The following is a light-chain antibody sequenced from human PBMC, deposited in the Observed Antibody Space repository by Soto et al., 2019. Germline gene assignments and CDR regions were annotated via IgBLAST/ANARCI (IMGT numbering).Light chain of an antibody. V-gene: IGLV4-69*01. Sequence: QPVLTQPPSASASLGASVKLTCTLSSGHSNYGISWHQQQPERGPRYLMKIATDGSHTRGDGIPDRFSGSSAGAEHYLSISSLQSEDEADYYCQTWGPGFVAFGGGTQLTVL. J-gene: IGLJ2*01. CDR1: SGHSNYG. CDR2: IATDGSH. CDR3: QTWGPGFVA.